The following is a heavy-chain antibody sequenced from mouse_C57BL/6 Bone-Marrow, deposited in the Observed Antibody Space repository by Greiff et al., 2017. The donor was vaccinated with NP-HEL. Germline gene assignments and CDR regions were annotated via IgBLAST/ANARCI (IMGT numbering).Heavy chain of an antibody. CDR2: ISSGSSTT. D-gene: IGHD1-1*01. CDR3: ANITTVPSMDY. Sequence: EVTLVESGGGLVKPGGSLKLSCAASGFTFSDYGMHWARQAPEKGLEWVAYISSGSSTTYYADTVKGRFTISRDNAKNTLFLPMTSLRSEDTAMYYCANITTVPSMDYWGQGTSVTVSS. J-gene: IGHJ4*01. V-gene: IGHV5-17*01. CDR1: GFTFSDYG.